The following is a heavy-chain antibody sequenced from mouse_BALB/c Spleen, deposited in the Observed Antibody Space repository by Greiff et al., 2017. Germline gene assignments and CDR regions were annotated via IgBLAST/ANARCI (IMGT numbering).Heavy chain of an antibody. V-gene: IGHV5-6-4*01. CDR2: ISSGGSYT. J-gene: IGHJ4*01. CDR1: GFTFSSYT. CDR3: AREGMDY. Sequence: DVKLVESGGGLVKPGGSLKLSCAASGFTFSSYTMSWVRQTPEKRLEWVATISSGGSYTYYPDSVKGRFTISRDNAKNTLYLQMSSLKSEDTAMYYCAREGMDYWGQGTSVTVSS.